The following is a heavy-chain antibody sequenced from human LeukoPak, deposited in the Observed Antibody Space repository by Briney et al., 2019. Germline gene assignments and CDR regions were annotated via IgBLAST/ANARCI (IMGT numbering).Heavy chain of an antibody. CDR1: GGTFSSYA. CDR2: IIPIFGTA. V-gene: IGHV1-69*05. J-gene: IGHJ4*02. D-gene: IGHD3-22*01. Sequence: SVKVSRKASGGTFSSYAISWVRQAPGQGLEWMGGIIPIFGTANYAQKFQGRVTITTDESTSTAYMELSSLRSEDTAVYYCATRADYYDSSGYYYAPQEYWGQGTLVTVSS. CDR3: ATRADYYDSSGYYYAPQEY.